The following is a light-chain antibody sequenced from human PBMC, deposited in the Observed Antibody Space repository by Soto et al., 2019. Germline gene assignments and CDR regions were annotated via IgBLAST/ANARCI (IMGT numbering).Light chain of an antibody. CDR2: GAS. Sequence: TGERATLSCRASQSVSSSYLAWYQQKPGQAPRLLIHGASSRATGIPDRFSGSGSGTDFTLTISRLEPEDFAVYYCQQYGSSALTFGGGTKVDIK. CDR1: QSVSSSY. CDR3: QQYGSSALT. V-gene: IGKV3-20*01. J-gene: IGKJ4*01.